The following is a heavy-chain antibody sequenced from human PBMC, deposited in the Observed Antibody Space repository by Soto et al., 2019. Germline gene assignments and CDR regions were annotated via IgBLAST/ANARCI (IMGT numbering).Heavy chain of an antibody. V-gene: IGHV4-4*02. Sequence: SETLSLTCAVSGGSISSSNWWSWVRQPPGKGLEWIGEIYHSGSTNYNPSLKSRVTISVDKSKNQFSLKLSSVTAADTAVYYCARDMHAGFTHYFDPWGQGTLVTVSS. CDR2: IYHSGST. CDR1: GGSISSSNW. J-gene: IGHJ5*02. CDR3: ARDMHAGFTHYFDP. D-gene: IGHD1-26*01.